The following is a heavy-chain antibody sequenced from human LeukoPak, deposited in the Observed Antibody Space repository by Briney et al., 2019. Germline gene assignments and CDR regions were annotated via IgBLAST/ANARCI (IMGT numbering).Heavy chain of an antibody. V-gene: IGHV1-2*02. CDR2: INPNSGGT. Sequence: EKVSCKASGYTFTDYYMHWVRQAPGQGLEWMGWINPNSGGTNYAQKFQGRVTMTRDTSISTAYMELSRLRSDDTAVYYCARATSLGELSHMDVWGKGTTVTVSS. J-gene: IGHJ6*03. D-gene: IGHD3-16*02. CDR1: GYTFTDYY. CDR3: ARATSLGELSHMDV.